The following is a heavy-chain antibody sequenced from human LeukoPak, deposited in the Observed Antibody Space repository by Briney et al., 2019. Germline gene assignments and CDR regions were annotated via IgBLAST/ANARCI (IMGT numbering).Heavy chain of an antibody. J-gene: IGHJ4*02. CDR1: GFTVSIHW. V-gene: IGHV3-7*01. D-gene: IGHD3-3*01. CDR3: ARQSVGFWSGYYQYYFDH. Sequence: GGSLRLSCAASGFTVSIHWMSWVRQAPGKGLEWVANIMQDGSDKYYVESVTGRPSTSRDNGKNSLYLQMNSLRAEDTAVYYCARQSVGFWSGYYQYYFDHWGQGTLVTVSS. CDR2: IMQDGSDK.